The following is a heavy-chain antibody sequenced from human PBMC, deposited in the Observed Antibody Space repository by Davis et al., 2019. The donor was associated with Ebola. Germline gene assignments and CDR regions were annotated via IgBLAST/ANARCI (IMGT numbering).Heavy chain of an antibody. CDR2: IQQSGTT. Sequence: PSEPLSLTCPVPAGSFHNYYWGWIRQPPGKGLQWLGNIQQSGTTYYNPAVKGRLTMSIDRSKNQFSLRLTSVTAADTAVYYCAREQYALDVWGQGTTVTVSS. CDR3: AREQYALDV. CDR1: AGSFHNYY. J-gene: IGHJ6*02. V-gene: IGHV4-59*12.